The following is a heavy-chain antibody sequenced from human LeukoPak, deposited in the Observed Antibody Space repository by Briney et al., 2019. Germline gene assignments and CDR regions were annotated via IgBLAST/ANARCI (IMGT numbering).Heavy chain of an antibody. V-gene: IGHV3-74*01. J-gene: IGHJ4*02. CDR2: INSDGSST. Sequence: GGSLRLSCAASGFTFSSYWMHWVRQAPGEGLVWVSRINSDGSSTSYADPVKGRFTISRDNAKNTLYLQMNSLRAEDTAVYYCARARSPGGSGDYWGQGTLVTVSS. D-gene: IGHD2-15*01. CDR3: ARARSPGGSGDY. CDR1: GFTFSSYW.